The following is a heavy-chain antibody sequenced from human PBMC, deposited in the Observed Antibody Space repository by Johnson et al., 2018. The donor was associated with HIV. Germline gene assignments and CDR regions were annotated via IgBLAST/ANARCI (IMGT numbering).Heavy chain of an antibody. V-gene: IGHV3-20*04. CDR3: ARRSIRSDGFDI. D-gene: IGHD4-11*01. CDR2: INWNGGSR. CDR1: GFTFDDYG. J-gene: IGHJ3*02. Sequence: VQLVESGGGLVQPGRSLRLSCAASGFTFDDYGMTWVRQVAGKGLDWVSGINWNGGSRGYADSVKGRFTTSRENAKNSLYLQMNSLRAGDTAVYYCARRSIRSDGFDIWGQGTMVTVSS.